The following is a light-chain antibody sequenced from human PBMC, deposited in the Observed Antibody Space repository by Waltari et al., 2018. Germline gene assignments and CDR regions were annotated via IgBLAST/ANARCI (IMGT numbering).Light chain of an antibody. V-gene: IGKV3-15*01. Sequence: EIVMTQSPATLSVSPGERPTLSCRASQSVSSNLAWYQQKPGQAPRLLIYGASTRATGIPARFSGSGSGTEFTLAISSLQSEDFAVYYCQQYNNWPRTFGQGTQVEIK. CDR2: GAS. J-gene: IGKJ1*01. CDR1: QSVSSN. CDR3: QQYNNWPRT.